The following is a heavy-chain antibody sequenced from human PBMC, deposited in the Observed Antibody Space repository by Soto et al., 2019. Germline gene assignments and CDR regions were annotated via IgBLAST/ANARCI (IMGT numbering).Heavy chain of an antibody. J-gene: IGHJ4*02. V-gene: IGHV1-69*08. CDR1: GGTFSSYT. Sequence: QVQLVQSGAEVKKPGSSVKVSCKASGGTFSSYTISWVRQAPGQGLEWMGRIIPILGIANYAQKFQGRVTITADKSTSTAYMELSSLRSEDTAVYYCARDYNYMWGSYRYNWGQGTLVTVSS. D-gene: IGHD3-16*02. CDR2: IIPILGIA. CDR3: ARDYNYMWGSYRYN.